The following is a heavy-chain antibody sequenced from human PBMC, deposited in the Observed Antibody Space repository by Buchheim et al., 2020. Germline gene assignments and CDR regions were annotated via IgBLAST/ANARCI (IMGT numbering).Heavy chain of an antibody. D-gene: IGHD1-26*01. V-gene: IGHV3-NL1*01. Sequence: QVQLVESGGGVVQPGRSLRLSCAASGFTFSSYGLHWVRQAPGKGLEWVSTITGGGVTTNYADSAKGRFTISRDNSKNMLYLQMSNLRAEDTALYYCARDPNGSFDYWGQGTL. J-gene: IGHJ4*02. CDR2: ITGGGVTT. CDR1: GFTFSSYG. CDR3: ARDPNGSFDY.